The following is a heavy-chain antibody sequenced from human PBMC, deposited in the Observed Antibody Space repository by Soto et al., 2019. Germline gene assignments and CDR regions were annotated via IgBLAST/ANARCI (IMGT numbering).Heavy chain of an antibody. CDR3: ARVPVAVAATEDYYGLDV. Sequence: WETLSLTCSVSGVSITSYYWSWIRQSAGGGLEWMGRINTDGLSTYSPSFKSRLTMSLDTSKNQVSLRLISVTAADTAVYFCARVPVAVAATEDYYGLDVWGQGTTVTVSS. V-gene: IGHV4-4*07. CDR2: INTDGLS. J-gene: IGHJ6*02. D-gene: IGHD2-15*01. CDR1: GVSITSYY.